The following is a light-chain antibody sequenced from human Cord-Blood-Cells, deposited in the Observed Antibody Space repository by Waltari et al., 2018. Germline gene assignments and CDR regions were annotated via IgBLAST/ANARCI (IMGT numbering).Light chain of an antibody. J-gene: IGKJ4*01. CDR1: QDISNY. CDR2: DAS. Sequence: DIQMTQSPSSLSASVGDRVTITCQASQDISNYLNWYQQKPGKAPKLLIYDASNLETGVPSRFSGSGYGTDFTFTISSLQPEDIATYYWQQYDNLTFGGGTKVEIK. V-gene: IGKV1-33*01. CDR3: QQYDNLT.